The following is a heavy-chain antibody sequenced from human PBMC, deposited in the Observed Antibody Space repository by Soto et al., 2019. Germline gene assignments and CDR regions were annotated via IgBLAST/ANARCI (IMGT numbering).Heavy chain of an antibody. CDR1: GFTFSSYA. CDR3: AKTANGWFSAFDI. CDR2: ISGSGGTT. J-gene: IGHJ3*02. D-gene: IGHD6-19*01. Sequence: EVQLLESGGGLVQPGGSLRLSCAASGFTFSSYAMSWVRQAPGKGLEWVSAISGSGGTTYYADSVKGRFTFSRDNSKNTLYLQMSSLRAGEAAVYYCAKTANGWFSAFDIWGQGTMVTVSS. V-gene: IGHV3-23*01.